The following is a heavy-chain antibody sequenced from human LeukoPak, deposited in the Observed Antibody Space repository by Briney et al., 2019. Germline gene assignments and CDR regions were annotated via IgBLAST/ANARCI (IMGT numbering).Heavy chain of an antibody. CDR3: ARDRVDY. V-gene: IGHV3-66*02. J-gene: IGHJ4*02. CDR2: IYSGGST. Sequence: GGSLRLSCAASGFTVSSNYMTWVRQAPGRGLEWVSVIYSGGSTYYADSVKGRFTIPRDNSKNTLYLQMNSLRTEDTAVYYCARDRVDYWGQGTLVTVSS. CDR1: GFTVSSNY. D-gene: IGHD6-6*01.